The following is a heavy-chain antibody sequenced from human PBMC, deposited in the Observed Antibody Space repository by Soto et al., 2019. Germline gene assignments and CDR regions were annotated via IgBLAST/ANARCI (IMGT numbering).Heavy chain of an antibody. CDR1: GFTFSNAW. D-gene: IGHD3-3*01. V-gene: IGHV3-15*07. J-gene: IGHJ6*01. CDR2: IKSKTDGGTT. CDR3: TTDPAYNDLWSGRDGMDV. Sequence: GGSLRLSCAASGFTFSNAWMNWVRQAPGKGLKWVGRIKSKTDGGTTDYAAPVKGRFTISRDDLKNTLYLQMNRLNSEEIAVYYFTTDPAYNDLWSGRDGMDVWRQGTTVTVS.